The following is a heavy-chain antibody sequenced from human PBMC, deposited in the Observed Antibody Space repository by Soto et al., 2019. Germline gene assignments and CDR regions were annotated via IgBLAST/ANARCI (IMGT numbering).Heavy chain of an antibody. Sequence: EVQLVESGGGLVQPGGSLRLSCADSGFTFSSYDMHWVRQATGKGLEWVSAIGTAGDTYYPGSVKGRFTISRENAKNSLYLQMNSLRAGDTAVYYCARLRLGNWYFDLWGRGTLVTVSS. D-gene: IGHD3-16*01. CDR3: ARLRLGNWYFDL. J-gene: IGHJ2*01. CDR1: GFTFSSYD. V-gene: IGHV3-13*01. CDR2: IGTAGDT.